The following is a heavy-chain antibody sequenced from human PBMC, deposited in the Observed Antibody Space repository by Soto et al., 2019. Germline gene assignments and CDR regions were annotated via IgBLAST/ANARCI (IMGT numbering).Heavy chain of an antibody. J-gene: IGHJ4*02. V-gene: IGHV4-4*07. CDR3: ARDGMTTGDT. Sequence: SETLSLTCIVSGVSVRSYTWIWVRQPANKGLEWIGRVFSSVSATYNPSLKSRVSISMDTPENRISLKLDSVTAADAGVYFCARDGMTTGDTWGPGTLVTVSS. CDR2: VFSSVSA. CDR1: GVSVRSYT. D-gene: IGHD2-21*02.